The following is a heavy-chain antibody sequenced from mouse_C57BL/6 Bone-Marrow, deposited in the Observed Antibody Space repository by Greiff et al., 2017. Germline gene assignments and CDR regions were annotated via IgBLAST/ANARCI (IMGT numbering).Heavy chain of an antibody. CDR2: IHPNSGST. J-gene: IGHJ2*01. CDR1: GYTFTSYW. D-gene: IGHD1-1*01. Sequence: QVQLQQPGAELVKPGASVKLSCKASGYTFTSYWMHWVKQRPGQGLEWIGMIHPNSGSTNYNEKFKSKATLTVDTSSITAYLQLSSLTSEDSAVYDCARYYCGPGVYFDYWGQGTTLTVSS. V-gene: IGHV1-64*01. CDR3: ARYYCGPGVYFDY.